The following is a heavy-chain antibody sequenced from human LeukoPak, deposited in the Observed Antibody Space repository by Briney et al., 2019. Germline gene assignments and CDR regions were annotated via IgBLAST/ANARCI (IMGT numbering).Heavy chain of an antibody. D-gene: IGHD5-12*01. CDR3: AKGAYDYIEIGYFDS. J-gene: IGHJ4*02. CDR2: LIGSSGST. CDR1: GFTSTNYA. V-gene: IGHV3-23*01. Sequence: PRGSLRLSCAASGFTSTNYAMNWVRQAPGKGLEWVSALIGSSGSTDYADSVKGRFTISRDTSKNTLFLQMNSLRAEDTAIYYCAKGAYDYIEIGYFDSWGQGTLVTVSS.